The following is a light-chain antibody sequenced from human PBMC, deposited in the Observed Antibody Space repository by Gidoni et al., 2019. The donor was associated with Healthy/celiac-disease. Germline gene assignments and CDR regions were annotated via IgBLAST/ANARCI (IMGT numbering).Light chain of an antibody. CDR2: KDS. Sequence: SYELTQPPSVSVSPGQTARITCPGDALPKPYAYWYQQQPGPAPVLVIYKDSERPSGIPERFSGSSSGTTVTLTIRGVQAEDEADYYCQSADSSGTYWVFGGGTKLTVL. J-gene: IGLJ3*02. V-gene: IGLV3-25*03. CDR3: QSADSSGTYWV. CDR1: ALPKPY.